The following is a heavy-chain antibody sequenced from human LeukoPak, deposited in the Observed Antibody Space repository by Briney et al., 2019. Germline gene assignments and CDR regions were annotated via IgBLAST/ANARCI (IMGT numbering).Heavy chain of an antibody. V-gene: IGHV1-46*01. CDR1: GYTFTSYG. J-gene: IGHJ3*02. D-gene: IGHD6-19*01. CDR2: INPSGGST. Sequence: ASVKVSCKASGYTFTSYGISWVRQAPGQGLEWMGIINPSGGSTSYAQKFQGRVTMTRDTSTSTVYMELSSLRSEDTAVYYCARVSRQWLVSAFDIWGQGTMVTVSS. CDR3: ARVSRQWLVSAFDI.